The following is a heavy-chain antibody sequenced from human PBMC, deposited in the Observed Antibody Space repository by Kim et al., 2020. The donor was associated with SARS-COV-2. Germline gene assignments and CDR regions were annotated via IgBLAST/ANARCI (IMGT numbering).Heavy chain of an antibody. D-gene: IGHD5-12*01. CDR1: GFTFGDYA. V-gene: IGHV3-49*04. CDR2: IRSKTYNATT. CDR3: TSLIRDGYNFDAFDV. J-gene: IGHJ3*01. Sequence: GGSLRLSCIVSGFTFGDYAMSWVRQAPGKGLEWIGFIRSKTYNATTEYAASVKGRFTISRDDSKSIAYLQMNSLKTEDTAVYYCTSLIRDGYNFDAFDVWGQGTMVTVYS.